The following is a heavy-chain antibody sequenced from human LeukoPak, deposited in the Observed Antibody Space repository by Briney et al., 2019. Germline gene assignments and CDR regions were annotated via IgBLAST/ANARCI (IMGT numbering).Heavy chain of an antibody. CDR3: AKGAAAGKVDWFDS. V-gene: IGHV3-23*01. CDR2: ITGYGAT. Sequence: QPGRSLRLSCAASGFTFSNFAMMWVRQAPGTGLQWVSTITGYGATFYADSVRGRFTIFRDTSMNTLFLQMNSLGAEDTAVYYCAKGAAAGKVDWFDSWGQGTLVTVSS. D-gene: IGHD6-13*01. CDR1: GFTFSNFA. J-gene: IGHJ5*01.